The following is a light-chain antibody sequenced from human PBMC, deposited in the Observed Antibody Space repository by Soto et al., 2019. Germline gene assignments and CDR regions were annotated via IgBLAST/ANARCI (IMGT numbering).Light chain of an antibody. Sequence: SVLTQPASVSGTPGQSITISYTGTSSDVGGYNYVSWYQQHPGKAPKLMIYNVSNRPSGVSNRFSGFKSGNTAFLTISGHQAEDEGHYYCSSFTSTNTVLFCGGTKLTVL. CDR3: SSFTSTNTVL. CDR1: SSDVGGYNY. CDR2: NVS. V-gene: IGLV2-14*01. J-gene: IGLJ2*01.